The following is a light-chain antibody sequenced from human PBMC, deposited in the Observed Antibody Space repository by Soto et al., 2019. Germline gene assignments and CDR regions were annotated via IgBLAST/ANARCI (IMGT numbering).Light chain of an antibody. CDR2: AAS. CDR3: QHSEAWR. V-gene: IGKV1-39*01. J-gene: IGKJ1*01. CDR1: QGISTS. Sequence: DIQMTQSPSSLSASVGDRVTITCRASQGISTSLNWYQQKPGKAPKLLIYAASSLQSGVPSRFSGSGSETDFTITTSSLQREGVETCSRQHSEAWRLGPGTKVEIK.